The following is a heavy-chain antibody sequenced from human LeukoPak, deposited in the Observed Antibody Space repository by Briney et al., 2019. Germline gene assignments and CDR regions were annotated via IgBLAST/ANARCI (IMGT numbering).Heavy chain of an antibody. J-gene: IGHJ4*02. CDR2: ISAYNGNT. D-gene: IGHD3-10*01. CDR3: ARDRDGSGSYGVSFY. V-gene: IGHV1-18*01. Sequence: ASVKVSCKASGYTFTSYGISWVRQAPGQGLEWMGWISAYNGNTNYAQKLQGRVTMTTDTSTSTAYMELRSPRSDDTAVYYCARDRDGSGSYGVSFYWGQGTLVTVSS. CDR1: GYTFTSYG.